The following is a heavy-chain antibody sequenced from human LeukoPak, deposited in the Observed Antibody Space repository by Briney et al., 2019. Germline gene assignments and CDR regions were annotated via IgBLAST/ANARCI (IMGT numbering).Heavy chain of an antibody. V-gene: IGHV1-18*01. Sequence: ASVTVSCTASGYTFTSYGISWVRQAPGQGLEWMGWISAYNGNTNYAQKLQGRVTMTTDTSTSTAYMELRSLRSDDTAVYYCARGEAYDFWSGYYTYYFDHWGQGTLVTVSS. CDR1: GYTFTSYG. J-gene: IGHJ4*02. CDR2: ISAYNGNT. D-gene: IGHD3-3*01. CDR3: ARGEAYDFWSGYYTYYFDH.